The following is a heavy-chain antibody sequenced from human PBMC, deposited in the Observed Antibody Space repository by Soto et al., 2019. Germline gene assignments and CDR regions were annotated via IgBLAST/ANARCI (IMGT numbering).Heavy chain of an antibody. D-gene: IGHD7-27*01. V-gene: IGHV4-61*03. CDR1: GDSVTSGSYY. J-gene: IGHJ6*02. CDR2: ISYTGRT. Sequence: SETLSLTCIVSGDSVTSGSYYWTWLRQPPGRGLEWIGYISYTGRTKYNPSLQSRVTISVDTSKNDFSLNLSSVTAADTAVYFCAREWGLLPYYVMNVWGHGTAVTVSS. CDR3: AREWGLLPYYVMNV.